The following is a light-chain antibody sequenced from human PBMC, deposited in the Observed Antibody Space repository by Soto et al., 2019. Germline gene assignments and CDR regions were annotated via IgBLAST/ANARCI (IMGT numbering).Light chain of an antibody. Sequence: DIQMTQSPPSLSASVGDRVTITCRARQTISSYLNWYQQSPGKAPKLLIYAASSVQNGVPSRFSGSGSRTDFTLTINSLQPGDSATYYCQQSYTIPYTFGQGTKLEI. CDR3: QQSYTIPYT. V-gene: IGKV1-39*01. CDR1: QTISSY. J-gene: IGKJ2*01. CDR2: AAS.